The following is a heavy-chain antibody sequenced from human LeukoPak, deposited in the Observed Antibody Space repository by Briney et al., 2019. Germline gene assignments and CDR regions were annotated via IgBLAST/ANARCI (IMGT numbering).Heavy chain of an antibody. Sequence: KPSETLRLSCAVAAVSSSTYGWNCIRQPPGKGLEWIGYIYYSGSTNYNPSLKSRVTISVDTSKNQFSPKLSSVTGADTAVYYCARVRVIGYSYVPSHSWFDPWGQGTLVTVSS. CDR3: ARVRVIGYSYVPSHSWFDP. J-gene: IGHJ5*02. V-gene: IGHV4-59*01. D-gene: IGHD5-18*01. CDR2: IYYSGST. CDR1: AVSSSTYG.